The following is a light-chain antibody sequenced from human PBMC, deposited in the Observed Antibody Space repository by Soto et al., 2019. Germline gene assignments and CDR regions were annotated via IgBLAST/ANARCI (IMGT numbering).Light chain of an antibody. CDR3: QQSYTSPFT. CDR2: AAT. J-gene: IGKJ3*01. CDR1: QSISKY. V-gene: IGKV1-39*01. Sequence: DIPLTQSPSSLSASIGDRVTITCRASQSISKYLNWYQQKPGKAPNILIYAATSLQVGVPSNFSGSASGTDFTLIIRSLQIEDFATYYCQQSYTSPFTFGPGTKVPIK.